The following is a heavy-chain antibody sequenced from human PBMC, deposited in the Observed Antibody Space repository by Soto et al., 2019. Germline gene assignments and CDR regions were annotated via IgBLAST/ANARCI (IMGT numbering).Heavy chain of an antibody. CDR2: VYATGTT. CDR3: VRAGSKSLRDWFDP. Sequence: SETRSLTCNVSGGSISKFYWAWIRKTAGNGLEWMGRVYATGTTDYNPSLRGRVAMSVAKSKQPFSLRMRSVTGADSGVYYCVRAGSKSLRDWFDPWGQGILVPVSS. V-gene: IGHV4-4*07. CDR1: GGSISKFY. J-gene: IGHJ5*02.